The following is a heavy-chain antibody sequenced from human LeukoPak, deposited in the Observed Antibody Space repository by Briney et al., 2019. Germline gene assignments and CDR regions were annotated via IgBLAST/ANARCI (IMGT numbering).Heavy chain of an antibody. V-gene: IGHV3-64*01. J-gene: IGHJ4*02. Sequence: GGSLRLSCAASGFTFSSYAMHWVRQAPGKGLEYVSAISSNGGSTYYANSLKGRFTISRDNSKNTLYLQMGSLRAEDMAVYYCARSSHYADFYLDYWGQGTLVTVSS. CDR2: ISSNGGST. D-gene: IGHD4-17*01. CDR3: ARSSHYADFYLDY. CDR1: GFTFSSYA.